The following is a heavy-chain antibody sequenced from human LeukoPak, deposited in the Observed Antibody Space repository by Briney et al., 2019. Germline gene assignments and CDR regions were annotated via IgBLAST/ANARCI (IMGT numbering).Heavy chain of an antibody. CDR1: GGSIGSYY. D-gene: IGHD1-26*01. CDR2: IYFSENT. Sequence: SETLSLTCTVSGGSIGSYYWNWIRQPPGKGLEWIGYIYFSENTNSNPSLKSRVTISVDTSKNQFSLKLNSVTAADTAVYYCAKAGYSGSYPDYWGQGTLVTVSS. CDR3: AKAGYSGSYPDY. V-gene: IGHV4-59*01. J-gene: IGHJ4*02.